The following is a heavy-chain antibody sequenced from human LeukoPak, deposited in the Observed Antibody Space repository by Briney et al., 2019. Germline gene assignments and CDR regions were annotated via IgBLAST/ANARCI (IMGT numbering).Heavy chain of an antibody. D-gene: IGHD3-16*01. CDR3: ARSAFGDSTGWVTLDC. Sequence: PSETLSLTCTVSGGSISSYYWSWIRQPPGKGLEWTGYIYYSGSTSYNPSLKSRVTISVTTSKTQFSLKLSYVTAADTAVYYCARSAFGDSTGWVTLDCWGQGTLVTVSS. V-gene: IGHV4-59*01. CDR2: IYYSGST. J-gene: IGHJ4*02. CDR1: GGSISSYY.